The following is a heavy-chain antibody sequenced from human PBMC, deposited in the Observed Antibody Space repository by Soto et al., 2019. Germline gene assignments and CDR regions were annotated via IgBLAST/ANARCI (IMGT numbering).Heavy chain of an antibody. D-gene: IGHD1-26*01. CDR1: GGSISSYY. V-gene: IGHV4-4*07. CDR3: AGDPSGSYYGWFDP. Sequence: SETLSLTCTVSGGSISSYYWSWIRQPAGKGLEWIGRIYTSGSTNYNPSLKSRVTMSVDTSKNQFSLKLSSVTAADTAVYYCAGDPSGSYYGWFDPWGQGTLVTVSS. CDR2: IYTSGST. J-gene: IGHJ5*02.